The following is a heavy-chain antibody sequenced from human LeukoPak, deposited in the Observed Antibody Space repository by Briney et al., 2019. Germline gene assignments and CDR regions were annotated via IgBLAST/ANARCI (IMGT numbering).Heavy chain of an antibody. V-gene: IGHV3-48*01. CDR2: ISSSSDII. J-gene: IGHJ4*02. CDR3: ARDKASSGWYYFDY. CDR1: GLPLSWYF. Sequence: GGSLPLSHSASGLPLSWYFINWVRQAPGKGLEWVSFISSSSDIIYYTDTVKGRFTVDRDNANNSLYLPTNSLTAEDTYAYDSARDKASSGWYYFDYWSQGSLVTVSS. D-gene: IGHD6-19*01.